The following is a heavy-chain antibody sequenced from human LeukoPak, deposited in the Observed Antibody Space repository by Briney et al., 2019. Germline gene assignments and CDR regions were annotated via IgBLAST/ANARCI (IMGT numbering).Heavy chain of an antibody. V-gene: IGHV3-21*01. CDR2: ISSSSSYI. Sequence: PGGSLRLSCAASGFTFSSYSMNWVRQAPGKGLEWVSSISSSSSYIYYADSVKGRFTISRDNAKNSLYLQMNSLRAEDTAVYYCARLPGHYYGSGSYFTDWGQGTLVTVSS. J-gene: IGHJ4*02. D-gene: IGHD3-10*01. CDR3: ARLPGHYYGSGSYFTD. CDR1: GFTFSSYS.